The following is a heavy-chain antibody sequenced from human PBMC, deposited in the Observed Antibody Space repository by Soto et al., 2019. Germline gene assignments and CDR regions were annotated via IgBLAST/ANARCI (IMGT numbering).Heavy chain of an antibody. Sequence: PGESLKISCQGSGYNFNRYWIGWVRQMPGKGLEWVAIIFPGDSDTKYSPSFQGQVTISADKSINTAYLQWSSLKASDTAMYFCARQNFAANVPDFWGPGTLVTVSS. J-gene: IGHJ4*01. CDR1: GYNFNRYW. CDR2: IFPGDSDT. V-gene: IGHV5-51*01. CDR3: ARQNFAANVPDF. D-gene: IGHD2-15*01.